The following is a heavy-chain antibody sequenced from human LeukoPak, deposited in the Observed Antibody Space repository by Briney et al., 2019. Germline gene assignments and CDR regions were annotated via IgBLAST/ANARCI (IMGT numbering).Heavy chain of an antibody. J-gene: IGHJ3*02. V-gene: IGHV3-21*01. CDR1: GFTFISYI. D-gene: IGHD3-16*02. CDR3: AGSYDYVWGSYRYTYHDAFDI. Sequence: PGGSLRLSCAASGFTFISYIMNWVRQAPGKGVEWVSSISSCSSYIYYADSVKGRFTISRDNDKKSLNLQMNSLRAEDTAVYYCAGSYDYVWGSYRYTYHDAFDIWGQGTMVTVSS. CDR2: ISSCSSYI.